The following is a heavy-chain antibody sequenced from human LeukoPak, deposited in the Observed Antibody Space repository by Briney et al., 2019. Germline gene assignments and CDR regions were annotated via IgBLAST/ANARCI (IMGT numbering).Heavy chain of an antibody. Sequence: PSETLSLTCTVSGGSISSYYWSWIRQPPGKGLEWIGDIYYSGSTNYNPSLKSRVTISVDTSKNQFSLKLSSVTAADTAVYYCAIAVSSYGAHYFDYWGQGTLVTVSS. V-gene: IGHV4-59*01. CDR2: IYYSGST. D-gene: IGHD5-18*01. CDR1: GGSISSYY. CDR3: AIAVSSYGAHYFDY. J-gene: IGHJ4*02.